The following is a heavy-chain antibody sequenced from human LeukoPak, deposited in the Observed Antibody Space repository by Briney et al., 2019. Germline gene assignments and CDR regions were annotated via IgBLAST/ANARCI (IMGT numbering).Heavy chain of an antibody. J-gene: IGHJ2*01. CDR2: ISYDGNDK. D-gene: IGHD4-17*01. CDR1: GFTFSHFG. Sequence: PGGSLRLSCAASGFTFSHFGMHWVRQAPGKGLEWVTAISYDGNDKYYADSVKGRFSISRDNSRNRMYLQMSSLRPEGTAVYYCARPNDYGDYRYFDLWGRGTLVTVFS. CDR3: ARPNDYGDYRYFDL. V-gene: IGHV3-30*05.